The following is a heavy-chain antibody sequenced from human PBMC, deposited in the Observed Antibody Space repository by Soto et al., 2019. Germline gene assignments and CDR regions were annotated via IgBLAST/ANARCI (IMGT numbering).Heavy chain of an antibody. J-gene: IGHJ4*02. D-gene: IGHD2-2*01. Sequence: GESLKISCKGSGYTFTSYWIGWVRLMPGKGLEWMGLIYPGDSDTRYSPSFQGQVTISADKSISTAFLQWSSLEASDTAMYYCARRGASSFFDYWGQGTLVTVSS. CDR1: GYTFTSYW. CDR2: IYPGDSDT. CDR3: ARRGASSFFDY. V-gene: IGHV5-51*01.